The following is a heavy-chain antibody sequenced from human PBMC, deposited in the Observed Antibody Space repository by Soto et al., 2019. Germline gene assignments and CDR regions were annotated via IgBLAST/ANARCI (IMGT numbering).Heavy chain of an antibody. CDR2: INHSGST. CDR3: ARCEYSSSSEYYYYYMDC. J-gene: IGHJ6*03. Sequence: SETLSLTCAVYGGSFSGYYWSWIRQPPRRGLEWIGEINHSGSTNYNPSLKSRVTISVDTSKNQFSLKLSSVTAADTAVYYCARCEYSSSSEYYYYYMDCWGKGTTVTVSS. V-gene: IGHV4-34*01. D-gene: IGHD6-6*01. CDR1: GGSFSGYY.